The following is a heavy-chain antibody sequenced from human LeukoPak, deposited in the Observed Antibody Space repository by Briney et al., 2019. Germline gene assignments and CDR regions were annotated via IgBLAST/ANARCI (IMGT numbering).Heavy chain of an antibody. Sequence: GGSLRLSCVTSRFNFNYYFMAWVRQAPGKGLEWLATIDKDGSGTEYIDSVRGRFTISRDNTKKSIHLQMSSLSADDTAVYFCATEYWYRHDYWGQGTLVTVSS. CDR1: RFNFNYYF. D-gene: IGHD6-13*01. CDR2: IDKDGSGT. CDR3: ATEYWYRHDY. V-gene: IGHV3-7*01. J-gene: IGHJ4*02.